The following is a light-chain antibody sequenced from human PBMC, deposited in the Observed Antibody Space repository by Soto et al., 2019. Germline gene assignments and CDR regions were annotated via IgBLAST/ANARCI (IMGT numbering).Light chain of an antibody. CDR3: QQYNRWPLT. CDR1: QSVSSN. J-gene: IGKJ4*01. Sequence: IGVTQSPSTLSVSPGERATLYCRASQSVSSNLAWYQQKPGQAPRVLIYDISTRATGIPTRFSGSGSGTEFTLTISSLQSEDFAVYYCQQYNRWPLTFGGGTKVDIK. CDR2: DIS. V-gene: IGKV3D-15*01.